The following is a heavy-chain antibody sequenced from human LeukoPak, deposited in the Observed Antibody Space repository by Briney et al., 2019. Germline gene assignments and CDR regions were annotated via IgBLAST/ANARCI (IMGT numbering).Heavy chain of an antibody. CDR1: GFTFTSSA. CDR2: IVVCSGNT. CDR3: AADPLFNYYGSGSYPNPDY. D-gene: IGHD3-10*01. V-gene: IGHV1-58*01. J-gene: IGHJ4*02. Sequence: SVKVTCKASGFTFTSSAVQWVRQARGQRLEWIGWIVVCSGNTNYAQKFQARVTITRDMSTSTAYMELSSLRSEDTAVYYCAADPLFNYYGSGSYPNPDYWGQGTLVTVSS.